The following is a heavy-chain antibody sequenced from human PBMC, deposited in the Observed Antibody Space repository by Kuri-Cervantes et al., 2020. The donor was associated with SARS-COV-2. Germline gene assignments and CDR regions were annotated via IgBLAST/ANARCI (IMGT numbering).Heavy chain of an antibody. CDR2: ISSSSSTI. Sequence: GGSLRLSCAASGFIFSRYSMNWVRQAPGKRLEWVSYISSSSSTIYYIDSVKGRFTISRDNSKNTLYLQTNSLRAEDTAVYYCANLPAAINNYYYYMDVWGKGTTVTVSS. V-gene: IGHV3-48*01. CDR1: GFIFSRYS. CDR3: ANLPAAINNYYYYMDV. D-gene: IGHD2-2*02. J-gene: IGHJ6*03.